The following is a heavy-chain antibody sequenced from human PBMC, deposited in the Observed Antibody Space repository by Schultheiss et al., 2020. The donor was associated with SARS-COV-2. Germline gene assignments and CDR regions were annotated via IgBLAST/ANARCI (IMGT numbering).Heavy chain of an antibody. CDR1: GFTFSSYA. D-gene: IGHD4-17*01. J-gene: IGHJ4*02. V-gene: IGHV3-33*08. Sequence: GESLKISCAASGFTFSSYAMSWVRQAPGKGLEWVAVIWYDGRNKYYADSVEGRFTISRDNSKNTLYLQMNSLRVEDTAVYYCARDSDYGDYVIDYWGQGTLVTVSS. CDR3: ARDSDYGDYVIDY. CDR2: IWYDGRNK.